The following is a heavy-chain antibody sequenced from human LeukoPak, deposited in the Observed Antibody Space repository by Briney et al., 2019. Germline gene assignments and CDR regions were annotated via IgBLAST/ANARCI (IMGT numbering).Heavy chain of an antibody. CDR1: GFTSSNYG. V-gene: IGHV3-30*18. Sequence: GGSLRLSCAASGFTSSNYGMHWVRQAPGKGLEWVALISYDGSNKYYADSVKGRFTISRDNSKNTLYLQMISLRAEDTAVYYCANYGSVSYFAYWGRGTLVTVSS. CDR2: ISYDGSNK. CDR3: ANYGSVSYFAY. J-gene: IGHJ4*02. D-gene: IGHD3-10*01.